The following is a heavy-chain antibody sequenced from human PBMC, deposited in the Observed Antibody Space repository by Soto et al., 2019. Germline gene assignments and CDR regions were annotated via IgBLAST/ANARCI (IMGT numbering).Heavy chain of an antibody. J-gene: IGHJ4*02. CDR1: GFTLGPYG. Sequence: VQLLESGGGLVQPAGSLRLSCVVSGFTLGPYGVAWVRQVPGMGVEWVPGFSAGSGTTHYRDSVKGRFTISRDDPRSTVYLQMKSLGVDDTAVYYCTRWNGYGDHWGRGTLVTVSS. D-gene: IGHD1-1*01. CDR2: FSAGSGTT. CDR3: TRWNGYGDH. V-gene: IGHV3-23*01.